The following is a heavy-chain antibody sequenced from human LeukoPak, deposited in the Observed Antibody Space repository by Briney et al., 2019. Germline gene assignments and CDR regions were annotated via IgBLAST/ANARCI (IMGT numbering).Heavy chain of an antibody. D-gene: IGHD3-22*01. CDR3: ARARTNYYDMSY. J-gene: IGHJ4*02. CDR2: IIPIFGTA. V-gene: IGHV1-69*13. Sequence: ASVKVSCKASGGTFSSYAVSWVRQGPEQGLEWMGGIIPIFGTANYAQKFQGRVTITADESTSTAYMELSSLRSEDTAVYYCARARTNYYDMSYWGQGTLVTVSS. CDR1: GGTFSSYA.